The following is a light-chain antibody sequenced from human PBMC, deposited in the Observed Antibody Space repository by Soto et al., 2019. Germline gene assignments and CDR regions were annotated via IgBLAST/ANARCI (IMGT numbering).Light chain of an antibody. CDR2: DAS. V-gene: IGKV3-11*01. J-gene: IGKJ5*01. CDR3: QQRSNLPLIT. Sequence: IVLTQSPATLSLSPGERATLSCRASQSISSYLAWYQQKPGQAPRLLIYDASNRATGIPARFSGSGSGTDFTLTISSLEPEDFAVYYCQQRSNLPLITFGQGTRLEIK. CDR1: QSISSY.